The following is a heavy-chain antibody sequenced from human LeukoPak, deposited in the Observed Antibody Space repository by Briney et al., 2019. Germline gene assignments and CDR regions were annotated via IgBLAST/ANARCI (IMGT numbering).Heavy chain of an antibody. CDR2: ISRRGFNT. D-gene: IGHD2-15*01. J-gene: IGHJ4*02. CDR3: ARDIDGNYVDY. V-gene: IGHV3-11*01. CDR1: GFTFSDYY. Sequence: NPGGSLRLSCAASGFTFSDYYMSWIRQAPGKGLEWISDISRRGFNTYYAGSVRGRFTISRDNANKSLYLQMNSLRPEDTAVYYCARDIDGNYVDYWGLGTLVTVSS.